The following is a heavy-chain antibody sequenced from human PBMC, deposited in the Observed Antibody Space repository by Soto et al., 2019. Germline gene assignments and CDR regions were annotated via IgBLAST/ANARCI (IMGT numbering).Heavy chain of an antibody. CDR2: IRSKAYGGTT. D-gene: IGHD3-22*01. J-gene: IGHJ4*02. CDR3: TRIVRDSLYYYDSSGYTDY. V-gene: IGHV3-49*03. CDR1: GFTFGDYA. Sequence: GGSLRLSCTASGFTFGDYAMSWFRQAPGKGLEWVGFIRSKAYGGTTEYAASVKGRFTISRDDSKSIAYLQMNSLKTEDTAVYYCTRIVRDSLYYYDSSGYTDYWGQGTLVTVSS.